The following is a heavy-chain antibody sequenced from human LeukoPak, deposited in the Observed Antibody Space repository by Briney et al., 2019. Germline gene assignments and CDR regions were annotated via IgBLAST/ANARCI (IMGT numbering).Heavy chain of an antibody. J-gene: IGHJ4*02. CDR2: ISSSSSYI. D-gene: IGHD6-13*01. CDR3: ARGGAEKAAGEGSYFDY. Sequence: GGSLRLSCAASGFSFSRYSMIWVRQAPGKGLEWVSSISSSSSYIYYPDSVKGRFTISRDNAKNSLYLQMNSLRAEDTAVYYCARGGAEKAAGEGSYFDYWGQGTLVTVSS. V-gene: IGHV3-21*01. CDR1: GFSFSRYS.